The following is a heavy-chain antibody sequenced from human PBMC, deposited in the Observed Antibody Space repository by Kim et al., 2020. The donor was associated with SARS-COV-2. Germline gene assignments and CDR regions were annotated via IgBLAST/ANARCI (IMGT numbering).Heavy chain of an antibody. CDR1: GFTFSSYA. Sequence: GGSLRLSCSASGFTFSSYAMHWVRQAPGKGLEYVSAISSNGGSTYYADSVKGRFTISRDNSKNTLYLQMSSLRAEDTAVYYCVKTYYYDSSGQWAFDIWGQGTMVTVSS. J-gene: IGHJ3*02. V-gene: IGHV3-64D*09. CDR3: VKTYYYDSSGQWAFDI. D-gene: IGHD3-22*01. CDR2: ISSNGGST.